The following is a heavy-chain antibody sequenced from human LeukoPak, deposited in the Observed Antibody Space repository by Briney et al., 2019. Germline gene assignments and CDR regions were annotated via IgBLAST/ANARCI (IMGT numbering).Heavy chain of an antibody. CDR2: TYYRSKWYN. CDR1: GDSVSSNSCA. D-gene: IGHD4-23*01. CDR3: AREVVNYFDN. V-gene: IGHV6-1*01. J-gene: IGHJ4*02. Sequence: SQTLSLTCAISGDSVSSNSCAWNWIRQSPSRGLEWLGRTYYRSKWYNDYAVSVKSRITINPDTSKNQLSLQLNSVTPEDTAVYYCAREVVNYFDNWGQGTLVTVSS.